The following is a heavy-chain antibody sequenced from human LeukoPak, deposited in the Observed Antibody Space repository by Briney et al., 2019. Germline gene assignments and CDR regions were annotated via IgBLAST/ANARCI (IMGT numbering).Heavy chain of an antibody. CDR3: ARTYYSRSSSFDY. D-gene: IGHD6-6*01. J-gene: IGHJ4*02. Sequence: SETLSLTCTVSDDSISSSSYYWGWIRQPPGKGLEWIGNIYYSGSTYYNPSLKSRVTISVDTSKNQFSLRLSSVTAVDTAVYYCARTYYSRSSSFDYWGQGTLVTVSS. CDR2: IYYSGST. V-gene: IGHV4-39*01. CDR1: DDSISSSSYY.